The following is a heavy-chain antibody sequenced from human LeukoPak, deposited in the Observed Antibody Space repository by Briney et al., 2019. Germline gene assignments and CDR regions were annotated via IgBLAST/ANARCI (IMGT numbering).Heavy chain of an antibody. V-gene: IGHV4-30-2*01. Sequence: PSETLSLTCAVSGGSISSGGYSWSWIRQPPGKGLEWIGYIYHSGSTYYNPSLKSRVTISADRSKNQFSLKLSSVTAADTAVYYCARRSGYSSSGGVWFDPWGQGTLVTVS. D-gene: IGHD6-13*01. CDR3: ARRSGYSSSGGVWFDP. CDR1: GGSISSGGYS. CDR2: IYHSGST. J-gene: IGHJ5*02.